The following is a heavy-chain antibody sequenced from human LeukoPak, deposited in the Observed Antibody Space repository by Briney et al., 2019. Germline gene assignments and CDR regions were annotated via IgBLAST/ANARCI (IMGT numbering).Heavy chain of an antibody. Sequence: SVKVSCKASGYTFTNYAISWVRQAPGQGLEWMGGIIPIFGTANYAQKFQGRVTITTDESTRTAYMELSSLRSEDTAVYYCARAGESSTFDYWGQGTLVTVSS. CDR1: GYTFTNYA. D-gene: IGHD2/OR15-2a*01. CDR3: ARAGESSTFDY. V-gene: IGHV1-69*05. J-gene: IGHJ4*02. CDR2: IIPIFGTA.